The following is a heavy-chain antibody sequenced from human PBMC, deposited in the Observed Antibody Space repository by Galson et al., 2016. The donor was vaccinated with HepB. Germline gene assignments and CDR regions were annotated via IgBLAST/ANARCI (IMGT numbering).Heavy chain of an antibody. D-gene: IGHD3-3*01. CDR1: GHILTELS. V-gene: IGHV1-24*01. J-gene: IGHJ3*02. CDR2: FDPEKAKT. CDR3: AAVKRYYDYSDGYWRALNI. Sequence: SVKVSCKVSGHILTELSMHWVRQAPGKGLEWMGGFDPEKAKTIYAQRFQGRVTMTDDTSTDTAYMYLGSLSSADTAVYYCAAVKRYYDYSDGYWRALNIWGQGTMVTVSS.